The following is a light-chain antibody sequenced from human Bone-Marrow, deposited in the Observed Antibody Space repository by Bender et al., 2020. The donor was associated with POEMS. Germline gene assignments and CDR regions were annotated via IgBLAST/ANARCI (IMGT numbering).Light chain of an antibody. Sequence: QSALTQPASVSGSPGQSITISCAGTSGDVGAYNLVSWYQQHPGKAPKVLIYDVTKRPSGVPARFSGSKSGNTASLTVSGLQAADEADYYCTSYAGTDDFAVFGGGTSLIVL. J-gene: IGLJ2*01. CDR2: DVT. CDR3: TSYAGTDDFAV. V-gene: IGLV2-8*01. CDR1: SGDVGAYNL.